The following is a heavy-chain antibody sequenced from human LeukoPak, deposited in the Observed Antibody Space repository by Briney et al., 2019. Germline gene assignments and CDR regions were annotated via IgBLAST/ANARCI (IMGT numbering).Heavy chain of an antibody. CDR3: VREGGPYSHYYYMDV. CDR1: EFIFNSYD. V-gene: IGHV3-21*01. CDR2: ISTYSTYI. Sequence: GGSLRLSCAASEFIFNSYDMDWVRQAPGKGLEWVASISTYSTYIKYGDSVKGRFTISRDNANSSLSLQMNSLKVEDTAVYYCVREGGPYSHYYYMDVWGKGTTVAVSS. J-gene: IGHJ6*03. D-gene: IGHD3-16*01.